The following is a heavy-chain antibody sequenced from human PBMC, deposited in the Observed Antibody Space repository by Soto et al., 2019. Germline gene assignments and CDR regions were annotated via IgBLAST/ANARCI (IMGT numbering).Heavy chain of an antibody. CDR3: ARLDCVSNGCHLDH. D-gene: IGHD2-2*01. CDR1: RGSVNSDNNY. CDR2: ISFTGST. V-gene: IGHV4-61*01. Sequence: QVQLQESGPGRVKPLETMSLTCTVSRGSVNSDNNYCTWIRQPPGKGPAWIGNISFTGSTNSNPSPTSRVTMSVDTSKNQFSLTLISVTTADTAVYYCARLDCVSNGCHLDHCGQETLVTVSS. J-gene: IGHJ4*02.